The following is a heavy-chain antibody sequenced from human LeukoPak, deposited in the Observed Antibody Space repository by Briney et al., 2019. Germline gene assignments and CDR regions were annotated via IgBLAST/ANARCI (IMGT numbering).Heavy chain of an antibody. Sequence: SETLSLTCAVYGGSFSGYYWRWIPQPPGKGLEWIGHIYYSGSTNYNPSLKSRVTISVDTSKNQFSLKLSSVTAADTGVYYCASQPGSSNIFDYWGQGTLVTVSS. CDR2: IYYSGST. CDR3: ASQPGSSNIFDY. D-gene: IGHD1-14*01. V-gene: IGHV4-59*01. J-gene: IGHJ4*02. CDR1: GGSFSGYY.